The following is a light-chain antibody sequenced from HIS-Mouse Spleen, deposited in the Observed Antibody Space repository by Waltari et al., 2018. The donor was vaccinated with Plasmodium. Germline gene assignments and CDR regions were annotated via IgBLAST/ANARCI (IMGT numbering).Light chain of an antibody. J-gene: IGLJ2*01. CDR3: SSYAGSNNLV. Sequence: QSALTQPPSASGSPGQSVTISCTGTSSDVGGYNYVPWYQQHPGNAPKRMIYEVSKRPAGVPDRFSGSKSGNTASLTVSGLQAEDEADYYCSSYAGSNNLVFGGGTKLTVL. CDR2: EVS. V-gene: IGLV2-8*01. CDR1: SSDVGGYNY.